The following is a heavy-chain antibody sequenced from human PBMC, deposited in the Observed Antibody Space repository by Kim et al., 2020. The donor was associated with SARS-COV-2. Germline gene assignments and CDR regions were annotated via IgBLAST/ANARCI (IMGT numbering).Heavy chain of an antibody. J-gene: IGHJ4*02. Sequence: ESVKGRFTISRDNSKNTLYLHMNSLRAEDTAVYYCAKGGRYYDSSGYLHYWGQGTLVTVSS. V-gene: IGHV3-30*02. CDR3: AKGGRYYDSSGYLHY. D-gene: IGHD3-22*01.